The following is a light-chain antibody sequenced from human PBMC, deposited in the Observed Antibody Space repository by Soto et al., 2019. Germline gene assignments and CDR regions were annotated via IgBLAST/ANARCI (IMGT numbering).Light chain of an antibody. CDR2: GAS. Sequence: EIVLTQSPGTLSLSPGERATLSCRASQSVSSSYLAWYQQKPGQAPRLLIHGASSRATGIPDRFSGSGSGTDFTLTISSLEPEDFAVYYCQQYGSSLTWTFGQGTKVEI. CDR1: QSVSSSY. CDR3: QQYGSSLTWT. J-gene: IGKJ1*01. V-gene: IGKV3-20*01.